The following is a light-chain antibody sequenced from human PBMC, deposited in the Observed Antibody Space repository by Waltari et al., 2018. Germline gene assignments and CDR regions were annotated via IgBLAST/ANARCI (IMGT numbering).Light chain of an antibody. CDR3: QQRSNWPPT. Sequence: PGERATLSCRASQSVSSYLAWYQQKPGQAPRLLIYDASNRATGIPARFSGSGSGTDFTLTISSLEPEDFAVYYCQQRSNWPPTFGQGTKVEIK. CDR2: DAS. J-gene: IGKJ1*01. CDR1: QSVSSY. V-gene: IGKV3-11*01.